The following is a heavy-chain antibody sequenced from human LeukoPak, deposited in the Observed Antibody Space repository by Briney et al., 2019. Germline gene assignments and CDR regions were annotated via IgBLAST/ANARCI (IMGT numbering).Heavy chain of an antibody. V-gene: IGHV3-74*01. CDR2: IKSDGSSI. J-gene: IGHJ3*01. CDR1: RFIFSSYW. Sequence: GGSLRLSCAASRFIFSSYWMHWFRQAPRKGLVWVSRIKSDGSSISYGDSVKGRFTISRDNAKNTLYLQMNSLRAEDTAVYYCARRGATTGAFDVGGQGTMVTVSS. CDR3: ARRGATTGAFDV. D-gene: IGHD1-26*01.